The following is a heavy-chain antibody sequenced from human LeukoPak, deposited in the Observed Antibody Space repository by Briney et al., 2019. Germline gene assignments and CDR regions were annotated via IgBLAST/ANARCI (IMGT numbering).Heavy chain of an antibody. J-gene: IGHJ5*02. CDR1: GGSISSVDCY. CDR3: ARDGWFGELFWFDP. D-gene: IGHD3-10*01. CDR2: IYYSGST. Sequence: QTSQTLSLTCTVSGGSISSVDCYWSWIRQPPGKGLEWIGYIYYSGSTYYNPSLKSRVTISVDTSKNQFSLKLSSVTAADTAVYYCARDGWFGELFWFDPWGQGTLVTVSS. V-gene: IGHV4-30-4*01.